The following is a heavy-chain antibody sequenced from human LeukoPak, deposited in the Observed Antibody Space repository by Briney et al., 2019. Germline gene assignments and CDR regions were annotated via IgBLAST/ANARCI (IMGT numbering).Heavy chain of an antibody. J-gene: IGHJ5*02. D-gene: IGHD2-2*01. CDR2: ISAYNGNT. CDR1: GYTFTSYG. Sequence: ASVKVSCKASGYTFTSYGISWVRQAPGQGLEWMGWISAYNGNTNYAQKLQGRVTMNTDTCTSTAYMELRSLRSDDTAVYYCARDIGVPAAIGDITRNWFDPWGQGTLVTVSS. CDR3: ARDIGVPAAIGDITRNWFDP. V-gene: IGHV1-18*01.